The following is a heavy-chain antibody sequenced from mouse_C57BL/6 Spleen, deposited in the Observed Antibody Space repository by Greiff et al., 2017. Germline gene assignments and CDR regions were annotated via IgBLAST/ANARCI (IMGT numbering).Heavy chain of an antibody. J-gene: IGHJ4*01. CDR2: IWGDGST. Sequence: VQGVESGPGLVAPSQSLSITCTVSGFSLTSYGVSWVRQPPGKGLEWLGVIWGDGSTNYHSALISRLSISKDNSKSQVFLKLNSLQTDDTATYYCATITTVVVRDYYAMDYWGQGTSVTVSS. CDR3: ATITTVVVRDYYAMDY. CDR1: GFSLTSYG. D-gene: IGHD1-1*01. V-gene: IGHV2-3*01.